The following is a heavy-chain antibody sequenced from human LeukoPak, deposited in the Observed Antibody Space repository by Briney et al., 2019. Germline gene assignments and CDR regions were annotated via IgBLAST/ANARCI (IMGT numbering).Heavy chain of an antibody. D-gene: IGHD6-13*01. V-gene: IGHV1-46*01. J-gene: IGHJ6*03. CDR3: ARDQQLAPYYYYYYMDV. Sequence: ASVKVSCKASGYTFTSYYMHWVRQAPGQGLEWMGIINPSGGNTSYAQKFQGRVTMTRDMSTSTVYMELSSLRSEDTAVYYCARDQQLAPYYYYYYMDVWGKGTTVTVSS. CDR2: INPSGGNT. CDR1: GYTFTSYY.